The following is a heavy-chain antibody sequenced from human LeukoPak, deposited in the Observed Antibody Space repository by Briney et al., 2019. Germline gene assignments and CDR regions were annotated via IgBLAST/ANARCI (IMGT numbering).Heavy chain of an antibody. D-gene: IGHD6-13*01. J-gene: IGHJ2*01. CDR1: GGSISSYY. CDR2: IYYSGST. Sequence: SETLSLTCTVSGGSISSYYWSWIRQPPGKGLEWIGYIYYSGSTNYNPSLKSRVTLSMDTSKNQFSLRLSSVTAADTAVYYCARVYYSSSYDYWYFDLWGRGTLVTVSS. V-gene: IGHV4-59*01. CDR3: ARVYYSSSYDYWYFDL.